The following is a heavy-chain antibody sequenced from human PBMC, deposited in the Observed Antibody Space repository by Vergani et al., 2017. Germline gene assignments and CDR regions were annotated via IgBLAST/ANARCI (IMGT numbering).Heavy chain of an antibody. CDR1: GGSFSGYY. J-gene: IGHJ6*02. D-gene: IGHD3-22*01. CDR3: ARRPYYYDSSGYSKYYYYGMDV. V-gene: IGHV4-34*01. CDR2: INHSGST. Sequence: QVQLQQWGAGLLKPSETLSLTCAVYGGSFSGYYWSWIRQPPGKGLEWIGEINHSGSTNYNPSLKSRVTISVDTSKNQFSLKLSSVTAAYTAVYYCARRPYYYDSSGYSKYYYYGMDVWGQGTTVTVSS.